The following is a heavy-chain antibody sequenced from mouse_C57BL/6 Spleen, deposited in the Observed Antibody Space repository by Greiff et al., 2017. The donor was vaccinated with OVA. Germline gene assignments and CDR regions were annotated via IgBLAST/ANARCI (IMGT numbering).Heavy chain of an antibody. CDR1: GYAFSSSW. D-gene: IGHD2-4*01. Sequence: VQLQQSGPELVKPGASVKISCKASGYAFSSSWMNWVKQRPGKGLEWIGRIYPGDGDTNSNGKFKGKATLTADKSSRTAYMQLSSLTSEDSAVYFCAIYYDYDGTLYYYAMDYWGQGTSVTVSS. CDR3: AIYYDYDGTLYYYAMDY. J-gene: IGHJ4*01. V-gene: IGHV1-82*01. CDR2: IYPGDGDT.